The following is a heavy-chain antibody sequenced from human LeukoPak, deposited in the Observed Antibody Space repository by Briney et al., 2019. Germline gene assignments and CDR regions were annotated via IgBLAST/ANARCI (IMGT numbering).Heavy chain of an antibody. CDR3: AKSWTGGYFDY. D-gene: IGHD1-1*01. CDR2: IPYDGSNK. CDR1: GFTFSSYG. Sequence: GGSLRLSCAASGFTFSSYGMHWVRQAPGKGLEWVAVIPYDGSNKYYADSVKGRFTISRDNSKNTLYLQMYSLRAEDTAVYYCAKSWTGGYFDYWGQGTLVTVSS. V-gene: IGHV3-30*18. J-gene: IGHJ4*02.